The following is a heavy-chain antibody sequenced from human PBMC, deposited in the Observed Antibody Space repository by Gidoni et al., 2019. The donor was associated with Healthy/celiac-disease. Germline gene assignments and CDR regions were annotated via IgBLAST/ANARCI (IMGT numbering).Heavy chain of an antibody. CDR3: ARKGYCSGGSCYSSWFDP. V-gene: IGHV1-69*01. Sequence: QVQLVQSGAEVKKPGSSVTVSCKASGGTFSSYAISWVRQAPGQGLEWMGGIIPIFGTANYAQKFQGRVTITADESTSTAYMELSSLRSEDTAVYYCARKGYCSGGSCYSSWFDPWGQGTLVTVSS. CDR2: IIPIFGTA. CDR1: GGTFSSYA. J-gene: IGHJ5*02. D-gene: IGHD2-15*01.